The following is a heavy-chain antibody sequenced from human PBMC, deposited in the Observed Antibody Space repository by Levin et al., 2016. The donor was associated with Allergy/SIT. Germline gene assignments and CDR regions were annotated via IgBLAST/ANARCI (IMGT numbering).Heavy chain of an antibody. CDR2: VRWDGSET. CDR3: AKDSGNESMNR. J-gene: IGHJ4*02. CDR1: GFSFSDYW. Sequence: GGSLRLSCVASGFSFSDYWMHWVRQVPGKGLVWVSRVRWDGSETNYADSVKGRFTISRDNTKNTLYLQMNGLRAEDTAVYYCAKDSGNESMNRWGQGTLVTVSS. V-gene: IGHV3-74*01. D-gene: IGHD5-12*01.